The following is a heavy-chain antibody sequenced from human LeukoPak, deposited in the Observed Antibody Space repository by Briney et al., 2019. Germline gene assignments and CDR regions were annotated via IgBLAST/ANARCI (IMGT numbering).Heavy chain of an antibody. CDR2: ISYDGSNK. J-gene: IGHJ3*02. V-gene: IGHV3-30-3*01. CDR3: ARDRVSGWYSHDAFDI. CDR1: GFTFSSYA. D-gene: IGHD6-19*01. Sequence: GGSLRLSCAASGFTFSSYAMHWVRQAPGKGLEWVAVISYDGSNKYYADSVKGRFTISRDNSKNTLYLQMNSLRAEDTAVYYCARDRVSGWYSHDAFDIWGQGTMVTVSS.